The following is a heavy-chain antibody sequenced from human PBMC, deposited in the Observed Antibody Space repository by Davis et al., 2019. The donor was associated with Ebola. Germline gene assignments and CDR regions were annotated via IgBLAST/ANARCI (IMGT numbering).Heavy chain of an antibody. CDR3: ARANWNYGRSYYYSYVDV. V-gene: IGHV1-69*10. J-gene: IGHJ6*03. Sequence: SVTVSCKTSRDTFNKYAISWVRQAPGQGLEWMGGIFPILGIQQKFQARVTITADKKTNTVYMELSSLRSEDTAVYYCARANWNYGRSYYYSYVDVWGKGTTVIVS. D-gene: IGHD1-7*01. CDR1: RDTFNKYA. CDR2: IFPILGI.